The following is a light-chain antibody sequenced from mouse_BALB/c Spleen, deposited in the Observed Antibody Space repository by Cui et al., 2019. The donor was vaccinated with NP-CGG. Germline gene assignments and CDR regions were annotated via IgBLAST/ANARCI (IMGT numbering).Light chain of an antibody. CDR1: TGAVTTNNY. CDR3: ALWYSNHWV. CDR2: GTN. V-gene: IGLV1*01. J-gene: IGLJ1*01. Sequence: QAVVTQESALTTSSGETVTLTCRSSTGAVTTNNYANWVQEKPDHLFTGLIGGTNNRPPGVPARFSGSLIGDKAALTITGAQTEDEAIYFCALWYSNHWVFGGGSKLTVL.